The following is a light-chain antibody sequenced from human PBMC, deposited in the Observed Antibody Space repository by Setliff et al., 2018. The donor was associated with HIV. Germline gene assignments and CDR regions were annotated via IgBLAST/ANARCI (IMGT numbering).Light chain of an antibody. CDR2: STT. V-gene: IGLV7-43*01. J-gene: IGLJ1*01. CDR3: LLFHGGYYV. Sequence: QAVVTQEPSLTVSPGGTVTLTCASSTGAVTSGFYPNWFQVKPGQAPRALIYSTTSKYSWTPARFSGSLFGGRAALTLSGVQPEDEAEYFCLLFHGGYYVFGSATKGTVL. CDR1: TGAVTSGFY.